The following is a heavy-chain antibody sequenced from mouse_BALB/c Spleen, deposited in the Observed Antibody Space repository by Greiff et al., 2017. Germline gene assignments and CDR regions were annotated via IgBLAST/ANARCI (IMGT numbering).Heavy chain of an antibody. Sequence: VKLQESGPGLVQPSQSLSITCTVSGFSLTSYGVHWVRQSPGKGLEWLGVIWSGGSTDYNAAFISRLSISKDNSKSQVFLKMNSLQTDDTAMYYCARELYGNFYAMDYWGQGTSVTVSS. CDR3: ARELYGNFYAMDY. D-gene: IGHD2-1*01. CDR2: IWSGGST. CDR1: GFSLTSYG. J-gene: IGHJ4*01. V-gene: IGHV2-2*01.